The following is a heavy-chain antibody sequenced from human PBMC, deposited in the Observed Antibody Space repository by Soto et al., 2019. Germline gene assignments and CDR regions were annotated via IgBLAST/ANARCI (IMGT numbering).Heavy chain of an antibody. Sequence: GGSLRLSCAASGFTFSDHYMVWVRQAPGKGLEWVGRTTNKANSYTTEYAASVKGRFTISRDDSKNSLYLQMNSLKTEDTAVYYCARGVQLWLRGYYYFDYWGQGTLVTVSS. J-gene: IGHJ4*02. D-gene: IGHD5-18*01. V-gene: IGHV3-72*01. CDR1: GFTFSDHY. CDR2: TTNKANSYTT. CDR3: ARGVQLWLRGYYYFDY.